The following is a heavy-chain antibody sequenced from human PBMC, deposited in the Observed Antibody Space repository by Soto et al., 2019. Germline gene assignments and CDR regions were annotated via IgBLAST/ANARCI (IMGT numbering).Heavy chain of an antibody. J-gene: IGHJ6*03. CDR3: ARVVLLWFGELGPSGYYMDV. CDR2: IYYSGST. V-gene: IGHV4-59*01. Sequence: SETLSLTCTVSGGSISSYYWSWIRQPPGKGLEWIGYIYYSGSTNYNPSLKSRVTISVDTSKNQFSLKLSSVTAADTAVYYCARVVLLWFGELGPSGYYMDVWGKGTTVTVSS. CDR1: GGSISSYY. D-gene: IGHD3-10*01.